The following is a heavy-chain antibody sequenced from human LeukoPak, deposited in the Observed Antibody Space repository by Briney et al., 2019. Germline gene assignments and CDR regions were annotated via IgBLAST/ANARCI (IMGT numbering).Heavy chain of an antibody. J-gene: IGHJ5*02. D-gene: IGHD3-3*01. CDR3: TRYDSSRFDP. Sequence: PAGSLRPSCAASVFTFSGFGMHSVRQAPGKGQEWVTGIAYDGSRKHYADSVKGRFTISRDNSRNTMDLQMNSLRVEDTAVYHCTRYDSSRFDPWGQGTLVIVSA. CDR2: IAYDGSRK. V-gene: IGHV3-30*03. CDR1: VFTFSGFG.